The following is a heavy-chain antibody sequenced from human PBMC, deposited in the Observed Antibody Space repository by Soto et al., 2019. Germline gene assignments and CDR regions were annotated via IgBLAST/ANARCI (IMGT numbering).Heavy chain of an antibody. CDR3: ARVGYCSGGSCYSSRFDY. V-gene: IGHV4-34*01. CDR2: INHSGST. D-gene: IGHD2-15*01. Sequence: PSETLSLTCAVYGGSFSGYYWSWIRQPPGKGLEWIGEINHSGSTNYNPSLKSRVTISVDTSKNQFSLKLSSVTAADTAVYYCARVGYCSGGSCYSSRFDYWGQGTLVTVSS. CDR1: GGSFSGYY. J-gene: IGHJ4*02.